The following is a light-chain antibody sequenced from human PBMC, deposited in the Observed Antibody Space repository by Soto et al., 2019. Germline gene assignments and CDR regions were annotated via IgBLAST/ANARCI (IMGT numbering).Light chain of an antibody. CDR1: SGHSSYT. Sequence: QLVLTQSPSASASLGASVKLTCTLSSGHSSYTVAWHQQQPEKGPRFLIELNSDGSHNKGDGIPDRFSGSSSGAERYLTISHLQYEDEDFYYCQTWTTGIRVFGGGTKLTVL. V-gene: IGLV4-69*01. CDR3: QTWTTGIRV. CDR2: LNSDGSH. J-gene: IGLJ3*02.